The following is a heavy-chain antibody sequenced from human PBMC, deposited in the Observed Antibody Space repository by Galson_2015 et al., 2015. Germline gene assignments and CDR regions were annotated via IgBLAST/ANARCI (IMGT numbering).Heavy chain of an antibody. CDR1: GYTFTGYY. Sequence: SVKVSCKASGYTFTGYYRHWVRQAPGQGLEWMGWINPNSGGTNYAQEFQGWVTMTRDTSISTAYMELSRLRSDDTAVYYCARAIGSSTRWWFDPWGQGTLVTVSS. CDR3: ARAIGSSTRWWFDP. D-gene: IGHD3-10*01. J-gene: IGHJ5*02. CDR2: INPNSGGT. V-gene: IGHV1-2*04.